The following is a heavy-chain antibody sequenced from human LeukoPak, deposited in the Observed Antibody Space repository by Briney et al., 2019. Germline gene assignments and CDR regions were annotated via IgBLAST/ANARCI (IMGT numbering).Heavy chain of an antibody. CDR2: IYTRGST. CDR3: ARGRQVMTAVAGTAAGQFDY. J-gene: IGHJ4*02. CDR1: GVSINNYY. V-gene: IGHV4-4*07. Sequence: SETLSLTCTVSGVSINNYYWSWIRQPAGKGLEWIGRIYTRGSTNYNPSLKSRVTMSVDTSKNQFSLKLSSVTAADTAVYYCARGRQVMTAVAGTAAGQFDYWGQGTLVTVSS. D-gene: IGHD6-19*01.